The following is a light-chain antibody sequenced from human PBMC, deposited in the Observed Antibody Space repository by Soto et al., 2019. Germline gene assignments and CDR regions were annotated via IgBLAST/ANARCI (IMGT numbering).Light chain of an antibody. CDR3: ETWDTDAQV. V-gene: IGLV4-60*03. CDR1: SGHSTNI. CDR2: VESDGTY. J-gene: IGLJ2*01. Sequence: QSVLTQSSSASASLGSSVRLTCSLSSGHSTNIIAWHQHQPGEAPRYLMKVESDGTYIKGSGVPGRFSGSSSGTDRYLTISNLQSEDEADYYCETWDTDAQVFGGGTKVTVL.